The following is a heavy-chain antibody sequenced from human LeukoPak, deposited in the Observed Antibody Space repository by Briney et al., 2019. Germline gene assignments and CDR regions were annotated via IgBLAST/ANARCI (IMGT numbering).Heavy chain of an antibody. D-gene: IGHD3-10*01. Sequence: PSETLSLTCTVSGGSISSSSYYWGWIRQPPGTGLEWIGSIYYSGSTYYNPSLKSRVTISVDTSKNQFSLKLSSVTAADTAVYYCARQICYPYQLLWPGVITMVRGVSNWFDPWGQGTLVTISS. CDR1: GGSISSSSYY. J-gene: IGHJ5*02. CDR3: ARQICYPYQLLWPGVITMVRGVSNWFDP. CDR2: IYYSGST. V-gene: IGHV4-39*01.